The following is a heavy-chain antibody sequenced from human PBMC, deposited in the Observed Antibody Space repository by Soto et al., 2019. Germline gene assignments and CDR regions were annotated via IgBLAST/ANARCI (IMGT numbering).Heavy chain of an antibody. Sequence: QLLESGGGLVQPGGSLRLSCAASGFPFNTYWMHWVRHTPGKGLDWVSRISGDGSTTYYADSVTGRFTVSRDNAKHTLYLHMSGLRAEDTAVYFCAREYYGLLTGYYNDFWGQGTLVSVSS. CDR3: AREYYGLLTGYYNDF. V-gene: IGHV3-74*01. D-gene: IGHD3-9*01. J-gene: IGHJ4*02. CDR2: ISGDGSTT. CDR1: GFPFNTYW.